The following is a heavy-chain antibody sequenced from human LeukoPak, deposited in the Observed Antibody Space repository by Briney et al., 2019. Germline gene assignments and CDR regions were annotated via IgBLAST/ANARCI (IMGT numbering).Heavy chain of an antibody. CDR1: GFTFSSYA. Sequence: GGSLRLSCAASGFTFSSYAMSWVRQAPGKGLEWVSAISGSGGSTYYADSVKGRFTISRDNSKNTLYLQMNSLRAEDTAVYYCAKVQYDFWSGYYTYYYYMDVWGKGTTVTVSS. V-gene: IGHV3-23*01. CDR3: AKVQYDFWSGYYTYYYYMDV. J-gene: IGHJ6*03. D-gene: IGHD3-3*01. CDR2: ISGSGGST.